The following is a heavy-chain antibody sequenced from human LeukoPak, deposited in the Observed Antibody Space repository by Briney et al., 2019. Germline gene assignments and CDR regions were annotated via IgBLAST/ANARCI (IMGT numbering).Heavy chain of an antibody. J-gene: IGHJ5*02. CDR2: ISSSSISV. CDR1: GFTFSSCS. CDR3: ARALGWELLT. V-gene: IGHV3-21*01. D-gene: IGHD1-26*01. Sequence: GGSLRLSCAASGFTFSSCSMNWVRQAPGRGLEWVSSISSSSISVYYADSVKGRFTISRDNAKNSLYLQMNSLRAEDTAVYYCARALGWELLTWGQGTLVTVSS.